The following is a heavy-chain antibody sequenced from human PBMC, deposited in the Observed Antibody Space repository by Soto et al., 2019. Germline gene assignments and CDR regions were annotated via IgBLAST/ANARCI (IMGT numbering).Heavy chain of an antibody. CDR2: ISGDNGDT. D-gene: IGHD2-15*01. Sequence: ASVKVSCKASGQTFSNYGISWVRQAPGQGLEWMGWISGDNGDTRFAQKFQGRVSLTTDTSTTTAYMELRSLTSDDTAVYYCLTVATRCSASICYSPTGMEVWGQGTTVTVSS. V-gene: IGHV1-18*01. CDR3: LTVATRCSASICYSPTGMEV. CDR1: GQTFSNYG. J-gene: IGHJ6*02.